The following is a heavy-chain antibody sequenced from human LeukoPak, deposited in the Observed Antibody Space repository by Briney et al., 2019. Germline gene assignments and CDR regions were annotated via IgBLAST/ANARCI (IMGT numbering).Heavy chain of an antibody. CDR2: INHSGST. D-gene: IGHD2-8*01. CDR1: GGSFSGYY. J-gene: IGHJ4*02. V-gene: IGHV4-34*01. Sequence: SETLSLTCAVYGGSFSGYYWSWIRQPPGKGLEWIREINHSGSTNYNPSLKSRVTISVDTSKNQFSLKLSSVTAADTAVYYCARFSSYCTNGVCGGNYFDYWGQGTLVTVSS. CDR3: ARFSSYCTNGVCGGNYFDY.